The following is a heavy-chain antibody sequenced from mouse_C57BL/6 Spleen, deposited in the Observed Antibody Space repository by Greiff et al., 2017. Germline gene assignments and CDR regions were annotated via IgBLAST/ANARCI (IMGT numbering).Heavy chain of an antibody. J-gene: IGHJ2*01. CDR3: ARGSLRNYFDY. CDR1: GFTFSSYA. CDR2: ISDGGSYT. V-gene: IGHV5-4*03. D-gene: IGHD1-1*01. Sequence: EVKLVESGGGLVKPGGSLKLSCAASGFTFSSYAMSWVRQTPEKRLEWVATISDGGSYTYYPDNVKGRFTIARDNAKNNLYLQMSHLKSEDTAMYYCARGSLRNYFDYWGQGTTLTVSS.